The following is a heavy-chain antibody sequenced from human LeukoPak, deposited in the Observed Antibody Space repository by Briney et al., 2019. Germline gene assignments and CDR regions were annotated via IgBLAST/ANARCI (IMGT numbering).Heavy chain of an antibody. CDR2: ISGSGGST. CDR3: AKGRYCSGGSCRSQFDY. J-gene: IGHJ4*02. V-gene: IGHV3-23*01. Sequence: GGSLRLSCAASGFTFSSYGMSWVRQAPGKGLEWVSAISGSGGSTYYADSVKGRFTISRDNSKNTLYLQMSSLRAEDTAVYYCAKGRYCSGGSCRSQFDYWGQGTLVTVSS. D-gene: IGHD2-15*01. CDR1: GFTFSSYG.